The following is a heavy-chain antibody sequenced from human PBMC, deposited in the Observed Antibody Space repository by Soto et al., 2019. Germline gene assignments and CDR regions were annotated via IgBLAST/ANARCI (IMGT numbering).Heavy chain of an antibody. CDR1: GGTFIDYS. J-gene: IGHJ4*02. CDR2: IDYRGST. Sequence: PSETLSLTCAVYGGTFIDYSWGWIRQPPGKGLEWIGEIDYRGSTKYNPSLESRVTISVDTSKNQFSLKLSSLTAADTARYYCARVSDYWGQGMLVTVSS. CDR3: ARVSDY. V-gene: IGHV4-34*01.